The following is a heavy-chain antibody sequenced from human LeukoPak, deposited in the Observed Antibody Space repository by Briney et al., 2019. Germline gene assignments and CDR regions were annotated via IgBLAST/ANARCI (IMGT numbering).Heavy chain of an antibody. Sequence: GGSLRLSCAVSGFFFSRHAMNWVRQAPGKGLEWISGITGSGDGTYYADSVKGRFTISRDNAKNSLYLQMNSLRAEDTAVYYCARDFLRLGELSSSWFDYWGQGTLVTVSS. CDR2: ITGSGDGT. CDR1: GFFFSRHA. J-gene: IGHJ4*02. CDR3: ARDFLRLGELSSSWFDY. V-gene: IGHV3-23*01. D-gene: IGHD3-16*02.